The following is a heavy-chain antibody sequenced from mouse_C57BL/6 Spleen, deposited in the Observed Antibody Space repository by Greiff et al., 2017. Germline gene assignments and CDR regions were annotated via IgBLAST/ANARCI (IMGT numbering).Heavy chain of an antibody. Sequence: EVQLVESGGGLVQPGGSLSLSCADSGFTFTDYYMSWVRQPPGKALEWLGFIRNKANGYTTEYSASVKGRFTISRDNSQSILYLQMNALRAEDSATYYCARYGTYYSNYGTFDYWGQGTTLTVSS. J-gene: IGHJ2*01. V-gene: IGHV7-3*01. CDR2: IRNKANGYTT. D-gene: IGHD2-5*01. CDR3: ARYGTYYSNYGTFDY. CDR1: GFTFTDYY.